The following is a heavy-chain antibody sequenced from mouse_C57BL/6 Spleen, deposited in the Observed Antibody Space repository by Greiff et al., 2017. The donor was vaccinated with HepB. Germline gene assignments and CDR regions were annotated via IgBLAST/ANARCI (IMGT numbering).Heavy chain of an antibody. J-gene: IGHJ3*01. Sequence: VKLMESGAELVRPGASVTLSCKASGYTFTDYEMHWVKQTPVHGLEWIGAIDPETGGTAYNQKFKGKAILTADKSSSTAYMELRSLTSEDSAVYYCTRDYGSGGAYWGQGTLVTVSA. V-gene: IGHV1-15*01. CDR1: GYTFTDYE. D-gene: IGHD1-1*01. CDR3: TRDYGSGGAY. CDR2: IDPETGGT.